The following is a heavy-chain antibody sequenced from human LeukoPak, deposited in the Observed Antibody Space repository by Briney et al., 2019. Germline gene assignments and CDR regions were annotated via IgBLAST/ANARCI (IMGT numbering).Heavy chain of an antibody. CDR3: AKRLSFGVAIGDFDY. D-gene: IGHD3-3*01. CDR1: GFTLCNYA. J-gene: IGHJ4*02. CDR2: ISGSGDST. V-gene: IGHV3-23*01. Sequence: GGALRLPRAAPGFTLCNYAMSWGRQAPGEGGEGVSPISGSGDSTYYADSVKGRFTISRDSSMETLYLQMNSLRAEDTATYFCAKRLSFGVAIGDFDYWGQGTLVTVSS.